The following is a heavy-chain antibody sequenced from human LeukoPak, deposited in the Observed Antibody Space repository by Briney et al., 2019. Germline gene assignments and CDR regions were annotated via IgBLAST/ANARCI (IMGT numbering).Heavy chain of an antibody. Sequence: GGSLRLSCAASGFTFSSYSMNWVRQAPGKGLEWVSSISSSSSYIYYADSVKGRFTISRDNAKNSLYLQMNSLTAEDTAVYYCARDYTYCSGSRCYDRFDYWGQGIRVTVSS. CDR2: ISSSSSYI. D-gene: IGHD2-15*01. CDR1: GFTFSSYS. J-gene: IGHJ4*02. CDR3: ARDYTYCSGSRCYDRFDY. V-gene: IGHV3-21*01.